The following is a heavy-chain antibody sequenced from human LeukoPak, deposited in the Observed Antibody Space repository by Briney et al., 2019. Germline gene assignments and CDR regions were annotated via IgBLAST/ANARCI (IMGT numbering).Heavy chain of an antibody. CDR1: GFTFSSYG. CDR3: AGPVYGGKADY. Sequence: PGRSLRLSCAASGFTFSSYGMHWVRQAPGKGLEWVAVISYDGSNKYYADSVKGRFTISRDNSKNTLYLQMNSLGAEDTAVYYCAGPVYGGKADYWGQGTLATVSS. CDR2: ISYDGSNK. V-gene: IGHV3-30*03. D-gene: IGHD4-23*01. J-gene: IGHJ4*02.